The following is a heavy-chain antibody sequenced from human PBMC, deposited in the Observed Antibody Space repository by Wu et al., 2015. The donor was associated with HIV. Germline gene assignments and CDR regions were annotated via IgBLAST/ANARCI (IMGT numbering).Heavy chain of an antibody. D-gene: IGHD5-12*01. V-gene: IGHV1-69*05. J-gene: IGHJ6*02. CDR2: INPLFGTT. CDR1: GDGFTSYA. CDR3: ARNTDSVATSLYSLGV. Sequence: QAQRVQFGADMKKPGSSVKVTCKASGDGFTSYAVSWVRQAPGQGLEWMGGINPLFGTTKHAQRFQDRVKFTTDESKTTVYMELSSLRSEDTAVYYCARNTDSVATSLYSLGVWGQGTTVAVSS.